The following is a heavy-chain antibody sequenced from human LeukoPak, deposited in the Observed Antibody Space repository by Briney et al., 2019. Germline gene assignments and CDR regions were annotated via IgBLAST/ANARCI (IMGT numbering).Heavy chain of an antibody. V-gene: IGHV3-64D*09. Sequence: AGGSLRLSCSASGFAFSSYAMHWVRQAPGKGLEYVSAISTNGGSTYYADSVKGRFTISRDNSKNTLYLQMSSLRAEDTALYYCVKLDWGYYYDTWGQGTLVTVSS. D-gene: IGHD3-22*01. J-gene: IGHJ5*02. CDR1: GFAFSSYA. CDR3: VKLDWGYYYDT. CDR2: ISTNGGST.